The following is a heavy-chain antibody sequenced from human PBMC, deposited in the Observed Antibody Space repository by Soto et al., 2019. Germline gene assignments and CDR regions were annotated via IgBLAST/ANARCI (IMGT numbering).Heavy chain of an antibody. V-gene: IGHV4-59*01. CDR3: ARDGYYGVTNDAFDI. J-gene: IGHJ3*02. D-gene: IGHD4-17*01. CDR2: MFYSGST. Sequence: SETLSLTCSVSGGSISSYYLSWIRQPPGKGLEWIGYMFYSGSTNYNPSLKSRVTISVDTSKNQFSLKLSSVTAADTAVYYCARDGYYGVTNDAFDIWGQGTMVTVSS. CDR1: GGSISSYY.